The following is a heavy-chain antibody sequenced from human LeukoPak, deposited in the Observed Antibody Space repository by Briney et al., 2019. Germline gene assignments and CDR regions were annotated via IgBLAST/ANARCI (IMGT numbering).Heavy chain of an antibody. D-gene: IGHD2/OR15-2a*01. V-gene: IGHV1-46*01. CDR1: GYTFSGHY. CDR2: INPSGTGT. J-gene: IGHJ6*03. Sequence: ASVKVSCKASGYTFSGHYIHWVRQAPGQGLEWMGVINPSGTGTSYAQKFQGRITMSRDTSTSTVYMELSSVRSEDTAVYYCARFLKNPVNRRGPANYYMDVWGKGTTVTISS. CDR3: ARFLKNPVNRRGPANYYMDV.